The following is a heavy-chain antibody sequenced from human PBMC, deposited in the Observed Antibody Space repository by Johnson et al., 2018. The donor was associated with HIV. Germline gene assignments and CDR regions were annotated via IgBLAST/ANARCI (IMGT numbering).Heavy chain of an antibody. Sequence: VQLVESGGVVVQPGGSLRLSCAASGFTFDDYTMHWVRQAPGKGLEWVSLISWDGGSTYYADSVKGRFTISRDNSKNTLYLQMNSLRAEDKAVYYCARAGGIFGVEDAFDIWGQGTMVTVSS. CDR2: ISWDGGST. CDR1: GFTFDDYT. V-gene: IGHV3-43*01. D-gene: IGHD3-3*01. J-gene: IGHJ3*02. CDR3: ARAGGIFGVEDAFDI.